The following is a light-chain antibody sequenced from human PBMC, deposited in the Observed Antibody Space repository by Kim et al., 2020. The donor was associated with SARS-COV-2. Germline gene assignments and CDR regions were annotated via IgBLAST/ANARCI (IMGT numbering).Light chain of an antibody. CDR1: SGSIDDNY. CDR2: EDD. Sequence: LTQPHSVSESPGKTVTISCTRSSGSIDDNYVQWYQQRPGDVPTTVIYEDDQRPSGVSDRFSGSIDNSSNSASLTISGLRTEDEADYYCQSYNRDNVIFGGGTQLTVL. V-gene: IGLV6-57*04. CDR3: QSYNRDNVI. J-gene: IGLJ2*01.